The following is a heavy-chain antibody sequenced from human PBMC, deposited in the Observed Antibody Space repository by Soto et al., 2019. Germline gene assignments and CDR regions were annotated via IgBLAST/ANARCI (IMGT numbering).Heavy chain of an antibody. D-gene: IGHD3-10*01. CDR3: ARFRYYYGSGSYYNGGGFDY. J-gene: IGHJ4*02. V-gene: IGHV4-39*01. CDR2: IYYSGST. CDR1: GGSISSSSYY. Sequence: SETLSLTCTVSGGSISSSSYYWGWIRQPPGKGLDWIGSIYYSGSTYYNPSLKSRVTISVDTSKNQFSLKLSSVTAADTAVYYCARFRYYYGSGSYYNGGGFDYWGQGTLVTVSS.